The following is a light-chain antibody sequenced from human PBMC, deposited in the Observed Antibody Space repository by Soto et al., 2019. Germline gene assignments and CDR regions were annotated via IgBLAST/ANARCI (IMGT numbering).Light chain of an antibody. CDR3: QQLYTLPFT. CDR1: QAILTY. Sequence: DIHLTQSPSSLSAAVGDRLTITCRASQAILTYLNWLQQKAGKAPKLLIYEASTLQSGVPSRFSGSGSGTEFTLTISGLLPEDFAAYHCQQLYTLPFTFGQGTRLEIK. V-gene: IGKV1-9*01. J-gene: IGKJ5*01. CDR2: EAS.